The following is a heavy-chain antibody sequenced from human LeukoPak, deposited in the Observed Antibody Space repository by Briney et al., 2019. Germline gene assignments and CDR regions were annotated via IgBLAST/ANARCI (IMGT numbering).Heavy chain of an antibody. CDR1: GYRLTYLS. Sequence: ASVKVSCNDAGYRLTYLSIHWVRQAPGKGLESVGGSDLKDYDTIYAQDFQDRVTLTEDTSTDTAYMELSSLRSDDTAVYYCATGVAAEMRGLDVWGQGTMVIVSS. J-gene: IGHJ6*02. D-gene: IGHD2-15*01. CDR3: ATGVAAEMRGLDV. V-gene: IGHV1-24*01. CDR2: SDLKDYDT.